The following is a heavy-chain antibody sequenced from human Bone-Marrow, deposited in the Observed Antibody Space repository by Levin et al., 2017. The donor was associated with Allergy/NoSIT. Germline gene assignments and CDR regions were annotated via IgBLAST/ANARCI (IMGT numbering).Heavy chain of an antibody. CDR2: IYSGERT. V-gene: IGHV3-66*01. Sequence: SCAASGFIVNDHYVTWVRQAPGKGLECVSVIYSGERTFYSDSVKGRFTISRDNSNNTLYLQMNSLRVEDTAIYYCARGPRIGNARGWFDPWGQGILVTVSS. J-gene: IGHJ5*02. CDR1: GFIVNDHY. CDR3: ARGPRIGNARGWFDP. D-gene: IGHD1-14*01.